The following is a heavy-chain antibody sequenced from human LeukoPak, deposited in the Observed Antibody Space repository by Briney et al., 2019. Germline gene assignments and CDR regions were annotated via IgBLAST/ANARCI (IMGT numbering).Heavy chain of an antibody. D-gene: IGHD4-17*01. CDR1: GGTFSSYA. CDR2: IIPIFGTA. V-gene: IGHV1-69*13. Sequence: SVKVSCKASGGTFSSYAISWVRQAPGQGLEWMGGIIPIFGTANYAQKFQARVTITADESTSTAYMELSSLRSEDTAAYYCARVRLRTLDYWGQGTLVTVSS. CDR3: ARVRLRTLDY. J-gene: IGHJ4*02.